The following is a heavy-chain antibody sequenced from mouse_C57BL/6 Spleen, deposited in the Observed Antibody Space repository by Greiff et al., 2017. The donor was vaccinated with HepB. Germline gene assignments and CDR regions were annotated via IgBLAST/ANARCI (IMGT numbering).Heavy chain of an antibody. Sequence: VQLQQSGAELARPGASVKLSCKASGYTFTSYGISWVKQRTGQGLEWIGESYPRSGNTYYNEKFKGKATLTADKSSSTAYMELRSLTSEDSAVYFCARSETEGFAYWGQGTLVTVSA. CDR3: ARSETEGFAY. V-gene: IGHV1-81*01. CDR2: SYPRSGNT. D-gene: IGHD4-1*01. CDR1: GYTFTSYG. J-gene: IGHJ3*01.